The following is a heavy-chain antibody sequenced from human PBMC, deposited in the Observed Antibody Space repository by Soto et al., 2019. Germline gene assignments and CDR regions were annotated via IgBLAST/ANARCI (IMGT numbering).Heavy chain of an antibody. CDR2: IIPIFGTA. CDR3: ARGGYYYGSGSYSVFDY. Sequence: GASVKVSCKASGGTFGSYAISWVRQAPGQGLEWMGGIIPIFGTANYAQKFQGRVTITADKSTSTAYMELSSLRSEDTAVYYCARGGYYYGSGSYSVFDYWGQGTLVTVSS. V-gene: IGHV1-69*06. D-gene: IGHD3-10*01. CDR1: GGTFGSYA. J-gene: IGHJ4*02.